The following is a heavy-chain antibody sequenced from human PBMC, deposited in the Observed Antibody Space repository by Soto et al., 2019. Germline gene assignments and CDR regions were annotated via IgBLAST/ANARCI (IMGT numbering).Heavy chain of an antibody. Sequence: EVQLVESGGGLVQPGRSLRLSCAASGFPFHDYAMHWVRQAPGKGLEWVSGISWNSGSIGYADSVKGRFTIAIDNARNSLYLQMNSLRAEDTALYYCSKVIGAGYYYGMDVWGQGTTVTVSS. D-gene: IGHD3-10*01. CDR1: GFPFHDYA. CDR2: ISWNSGSI. J-gene: IGHJ6*02. CDR3: SKVIGAGYYYGMDV. V-gene: IGHV3-9*01.